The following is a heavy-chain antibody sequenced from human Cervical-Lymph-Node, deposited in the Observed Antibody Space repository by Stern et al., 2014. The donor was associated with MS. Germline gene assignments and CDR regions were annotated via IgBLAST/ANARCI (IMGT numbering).Heavy chain of an antibody. Sequence: EDQLVESGGCLVQPGGSLRLSCAASGFTFSNSAMSWVRQAPGKWLEWVAAMSGSGGITFCAESVKGRFTISRDDSKNTLYLQMNSLRAEDTAVYSGAKSEHYHDAEDAFDIWGQGTTVTVSS. V-gene: IGHV3-23*04. D-gene: IGHD3-22*01. J-gene: IGHJ3*02. CDR1: GFTFSNSA. CDR2: MSGSGGIT. CDR3: AKSEHYHDAEDAFDI.